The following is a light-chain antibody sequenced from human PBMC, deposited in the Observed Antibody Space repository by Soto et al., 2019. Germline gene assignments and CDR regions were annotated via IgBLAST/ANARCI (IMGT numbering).Light chain of an antibody. CDR3: QRRGCRPIP. CDR2: DAS. J-gene: IGKJ4*01. Sequence: IVFTQSAVTLSLSPGEGATRSCRASQSGRSYLAWYQQKPAQAPRLLIYDASNRATCIPARFSGSGSRTDFTLTISIVEAEDVVVYCCQRRGCRPIPFGGGTRLDTK. CDR1: QSGRSY. V-gene: IGKV3-11*01.